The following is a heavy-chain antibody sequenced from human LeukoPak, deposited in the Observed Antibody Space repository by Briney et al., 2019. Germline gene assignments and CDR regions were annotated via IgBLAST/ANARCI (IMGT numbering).Heavy chain of an antibody. V-gene: IGHV3-21*01. CDR2: ISSSSSYI. CDR1: GFTFSSYS. D-gene: IGHD1-26*01. J-gene: IGHJ4*02. Sequence: PGGSLRLSCAASGFTFSSYSMNWVRQAPGKGLEWVSSISSSSSYIYYADSVKGRFTISRDNAKNSLYLQMNSLRAEDTAVYYCARVGGNSGSYPFDYWGQGTLVTVSS. CDR3: ARVGGNSGSYPFDY.